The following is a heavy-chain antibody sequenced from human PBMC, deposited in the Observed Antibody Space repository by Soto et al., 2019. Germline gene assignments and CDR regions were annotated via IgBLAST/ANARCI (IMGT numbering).Heavy chain of an antibody. CDR1: GGTLSNSA. CDR2: IIPVFGTV. Sequence: QVQLAQSGAEVKKPGSSVKVSCKASGGTLSNSAISWVRQAPGEGLEWMGGIIPVFGTVNYAQNFRDRVTISADESTSTIYMEMRSLRSEDTAGYFCASGRIIVVGSRAYYHMAVWGQGTTVTVTS. V-gene: IGHV1-69*01. D-gene: IGHD3-22*01. CDR3: ASGRIIVVGSRAYYHMAV. J-gene: IGHJ6*02.